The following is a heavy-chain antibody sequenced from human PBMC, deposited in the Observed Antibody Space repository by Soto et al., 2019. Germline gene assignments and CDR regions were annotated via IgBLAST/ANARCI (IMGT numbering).Heavy chain of an antibody. V-gene: IGHV3-21*01. CDR2: VTSSPSSM. CDR3: AREADFASSGYVLDY. CDR1: GLTFSGVR. J-gene: IGHJ4*02. Sequence: PGGSLRLSCAASGLTFSGVRMHWVRQAPGKGLEWVSSVTSSPSSMFYAAAVKGRFTISRDDAKDSLFLQMNSLRADDTAVYYCAREADFASSGYVLDYWGLGTLVTVSS. D-gene: IGHD3-22*01.